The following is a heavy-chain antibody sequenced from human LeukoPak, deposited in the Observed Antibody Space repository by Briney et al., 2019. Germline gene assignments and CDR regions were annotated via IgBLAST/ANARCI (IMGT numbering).Heavy chain of an antibody. CDR3: AKVDRGYSGYDPTRVDY. CDR2: ISGSGGST. D-gene: IGHD5-12*01. J-gene: IGHJ4*02. V-gene: IGHV3-23*01. CDR1: GFTFSSYA. Sequence: PGGSLRLSCAASGFTFSSYAMSWVRQAPGKGLEWVSAISGSGGSTYYADSVKGRFTISRDNSKNTLYLQMNSLRAEDTAVYYCAKVDRGYSGYDPTRVDYWGQGTLVTVSS.